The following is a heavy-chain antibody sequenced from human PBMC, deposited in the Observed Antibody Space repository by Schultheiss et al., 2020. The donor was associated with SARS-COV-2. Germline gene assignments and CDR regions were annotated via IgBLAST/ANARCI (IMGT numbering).Heavy chain of an antibody. Sequence: ASVKVSCKASGYTFTDYYMHWVRQAPGQGLEWMGWINPNSGGTNYAQRFQGRVTLTGDTSTSAVYMELSGLRSDDTGVFYCARVKGSGSYYKPFYYYAMDVWGQGTTVTVSS. CDR2: INPNSGGT. D-gene: IGHD3-10*01. V-gene: IGHV1-2*02. CDR3: ARVKGSGSYYKPFYYYAMDV. CDR1: GYTFTDYY. J-gene: IGHJ6*02.